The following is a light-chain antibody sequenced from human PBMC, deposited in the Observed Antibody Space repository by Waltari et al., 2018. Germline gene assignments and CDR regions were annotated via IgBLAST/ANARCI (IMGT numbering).Light chain of an antibody. Sequence: QSALTQPPSASGSPGPSVTISCTGTSRALGGRHFVSWYQQRPGKAPRFLIYDVNKRPSGVSDRFSGSKSGNTASLTVSGLQPDDEATYYCSAFAGSNNFGVFGGGTKLTVL. CDR3: SAFAGSNNFGV. CDR1: SRALGGRHF. J-gene: IGLJ3*02. CDR2: DVN. V-gene: IGLV2-8*01.